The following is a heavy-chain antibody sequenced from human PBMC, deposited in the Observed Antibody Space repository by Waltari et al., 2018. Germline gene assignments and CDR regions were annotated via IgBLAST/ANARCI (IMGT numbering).Heavy chain of an antibody. CDR2: IKGDGSEN. V-gene: IGHV3-7*05. CDR1: GFTFSNFW. Sequence: EVLLVESGGGLVQPGGSLRLSCAASGFTFSNFWMTWVRQAPGRGRGWVANIKGDGSENHNVCSVRGRFTVSRDNARNSLYLQMNSLRADDTAVYYCASGGHVDYCGQGTLVTVSS. D-gene: IGHD3-16*01. J-gene: IGHJ4*02. CDR3: ASGGHVDY.